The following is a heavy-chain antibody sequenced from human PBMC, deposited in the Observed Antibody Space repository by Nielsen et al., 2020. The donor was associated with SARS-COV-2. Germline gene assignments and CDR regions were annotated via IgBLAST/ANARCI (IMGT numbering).Heavy chain of an antibody. V-gene: IGHV4-39*01. CDR3: ARQVCSSTSCYHRYYYYYMDV. J-gene: IGHJ6*03. D-gene: IGHD2-2*01. Sequence: SEILSLTCTVSGGSISSSSYYWGWIRQPPGKGLEWIGSIYYSGSTYYNPSLKSRVTISVDTSKNQFSLKLSSVTAADTAVYYCARQVCSSTSCYHRYYYYYMDVWGKGTTVTVSS. CDR1: GGSISSSSYY. CDR2: IYYSGST.